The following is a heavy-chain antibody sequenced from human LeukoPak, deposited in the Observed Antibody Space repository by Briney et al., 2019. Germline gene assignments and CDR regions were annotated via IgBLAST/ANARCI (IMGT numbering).Heavy chain of an antibody. J-gene: IGHJ5*01. D-gene: IGHD6-13*01. Sequence: KPSETLSLTYTVSGGSISSGGYYWSWIRQHPGKGLEWIGYVYYSGSTYYNPSLKSRLTISVDTSKNQFSLKLSSVTAADTAVYYCARDRGGAAAGNWFDSWGQGTLVIVSS. CDR2: VYYSGST. CDR1: GGSISSGGYY. V-gene: IGHV4-31*03. CDR3: ARDRGGAAAGNWFDS.